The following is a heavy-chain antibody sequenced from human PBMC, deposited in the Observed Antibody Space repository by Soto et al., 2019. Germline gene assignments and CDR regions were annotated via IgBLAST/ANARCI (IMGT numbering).Heavy chain of an antibody. V-gene: IGHV1-2*02. D-gene: IGHD4-17*01. CDR2: INPNSRDT. Sequence: ASVKVSCKASGYTFTAYYMHWVRQAPGQGLEWMGWINPNSRDTNYAQKFQGRVTMTRDTSSSTAYMEVSRLRSDDTALYYCARGTPTAPGPCIDFWGQGTLVTVSS. J-gene: IGHJ4*02. CDR1: GYTFTAYY. CDR3: ARGTPTAPGPCIDF.